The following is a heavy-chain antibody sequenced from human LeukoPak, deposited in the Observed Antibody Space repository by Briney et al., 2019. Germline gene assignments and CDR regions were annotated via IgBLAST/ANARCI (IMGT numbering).Heavy chain of an antibody. CDR1: GGTFSSYA. D-gene: IGHD2-21*02. Sequence: GASVKVSCKASGGTFSSYAISWVRQAPGQGLEWMGGIIPIFGTANYAQKFQGRVTITTDESTSTAYMELSSLRSEDTAVYYCARVRRRSDLGGPEYYFDYWAREPWSPSPQ. V-gene: IGHV1-69*05. CDR3: ARVRRRSDLGGPEYYFDY. CDR2: IIPIFGTA. J-gene: IGHJ4*02.